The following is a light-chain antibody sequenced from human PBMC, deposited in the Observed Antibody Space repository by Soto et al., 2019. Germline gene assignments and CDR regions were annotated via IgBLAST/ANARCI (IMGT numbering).Light chain of an antibody. V-gene: IGKV3-20*01. J-gene: IGKJ2*01. CDR1: QNVKSNS. CDR3: QQFGSPPQT. Sequence: EIVLTQSPGTLSLSPGERATLSCRASQNVKSNSLGWYQQKPGQAPRLLIYGTTTRATGIPDRFSGSGSGTFFTLIISSLEPEDFAVYYCQQFGSPPQTFGQGTKLEIK. CDR2: GTT.